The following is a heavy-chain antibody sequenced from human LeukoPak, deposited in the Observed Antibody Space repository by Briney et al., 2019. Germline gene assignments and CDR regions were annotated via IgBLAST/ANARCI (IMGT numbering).Heavy chain of an antibody. Sequence: SETLSLTCTVSGDSISSYYWSWIRQPPGKGLEWIGYMYYTGSTTYNPSLKSRVIMSVDTSKNQLSLKLSSVTAADTAVYYCASRPIPVDIFDSWGQGTLVTVSS. CDR2: MYYTGST. J-gene: IGHJ4*02. V-gene: IGHV4-59*08. D-gene: IGHD6-19*01. CDR1: GDSISSYY. CDR3: ASRPIPVDIFDS.